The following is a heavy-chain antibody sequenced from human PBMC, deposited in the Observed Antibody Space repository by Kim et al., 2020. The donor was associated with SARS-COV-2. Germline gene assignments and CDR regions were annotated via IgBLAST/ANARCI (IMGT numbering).Heavy chain of an antibody. D-gene: IGHD3-3*01. CDR1: GYTFTGYY. J-gene: IGHJ4*02. Sequence: ASVKVSCKASGYTFTGYYMHWVRQAPGQGLEWMGRINPHSGGTNYAQKFQGRVTMTRDTSISTAYMELSSLRSDDTAVYYCARDRHTIFGVLIKSVSGPGQYWGEGTLVTVSS. CDR2: INPHSGGT. CDR3: ARDRHTIFGVLIKSVSGPGQY. V-gene: IGHV1-2*06.